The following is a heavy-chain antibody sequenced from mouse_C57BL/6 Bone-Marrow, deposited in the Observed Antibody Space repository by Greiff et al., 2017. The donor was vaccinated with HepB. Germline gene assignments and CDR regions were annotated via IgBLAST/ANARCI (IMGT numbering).Heavy chain of an antibody. CDR1: GYTFTSYG. V-gene: IGHV1-81*01. D-gene: IGHD2-10*02. J-gene: IGHJ1*03. CDR3: ARDGYGNCGYFDV. CDR2: IYPRSGNT. Sequence: VQLQQSGAELARPGASVKLSCKASGYTFTSYGLSWVKQRTGQGLEWIGEIYPRSGNTYYNEKFKGKATLTADKSSSTAYMELRSLTSEDSAVYFCARDGYGNCGYFDVWGTGTTVTVSS.